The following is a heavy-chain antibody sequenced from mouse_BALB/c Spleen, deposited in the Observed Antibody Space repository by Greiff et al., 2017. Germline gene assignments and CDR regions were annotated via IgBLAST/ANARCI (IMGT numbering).Heavy chain of an antibody. CDR3: ARGGYPFDY. J-gene: IGHJ2*01. CDR2: IYPGDGDT. V-gene: IGHV1-80*01. CDR1: GYAFSSYW. D-gene: IGHD2-2*01. Sequence: VQLQQSGAELVRPGSSVKISCKASGYAFSSYWVNWVQQWPGQGLEWIGQIYPGDGDTNYTGKFKGKAILTADKSSSTAYMQLSSLTSEDSAVYFCARGGYPFDYWGQGTTLTVSS.